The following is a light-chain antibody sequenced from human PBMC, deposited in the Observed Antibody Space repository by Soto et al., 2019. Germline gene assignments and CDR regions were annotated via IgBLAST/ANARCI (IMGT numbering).Light chain of an antibody. V-gene: IGLV2-23*02. CDR2: EAS. CDR3: SSYAGVSTFVL. CDR1: SSDVGSYNL. Sequence: QSALTQPASVSGSPGQSITISCTGTSSDVGSYNLVSWYQQHPGKAPKLMIYEASKRPSGVSNRFSGSKSSNTASLTISGLQAEDEADYFCSSYAGVSTFVLFGGGTKVTVL. J-gene: IGLJ2*01.